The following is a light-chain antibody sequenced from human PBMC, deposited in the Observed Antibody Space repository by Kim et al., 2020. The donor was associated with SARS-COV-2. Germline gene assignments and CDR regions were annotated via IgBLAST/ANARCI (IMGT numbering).Light chain of an antibody. J-gene: IGLJ2*01. CDR3: QAWDSSAAV. CDR1: KLGDKY. CDR2: QHD. Sequence: SYELTQPPSVSVSPGQTARITCSGDKLGDKYAFWYQQKPGQSPVLVMFQHDKRPSGISQRFSGSNSGNTAILTISGTRTIEEADYYCQAWDSSAAVFGGGTQLTVL. V-gene: IGLV3-1*01.